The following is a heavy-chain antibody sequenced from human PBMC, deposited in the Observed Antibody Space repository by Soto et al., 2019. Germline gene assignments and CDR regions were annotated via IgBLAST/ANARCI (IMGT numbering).Heavy chain of an antibody. V-gene: IGHV3-7*01. J-gene: IGHJ4*02. CDR3: TSDSTSIDY. CDR2: IKKDGSEK. CDR1: GFTFSSYW. Sequence: EVHLVEFGGGLVQPGGSLRLSCAASGFTFSSYWMSWVRQAPGKGLEWVANIKKDGSEKYYVDSVKGRFTISGDNAKNSLYLQMNSLRAEDTAVYYCTSDSTSIDYWGQGTLVTVSS.